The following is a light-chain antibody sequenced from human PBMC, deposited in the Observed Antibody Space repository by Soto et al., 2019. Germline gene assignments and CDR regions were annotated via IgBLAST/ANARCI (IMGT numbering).Light chain of an antibody. CDR1: QSISTY. J-gene: IGKJ4*01. V-gene: IGKV1-39*01. CDR3: QQSFRTPPLT. Sequence: DIQMTQSPSSLSASIGDRITITCRASQSISTYLNWYQQKPGKAPNLLIYGASTLQSGVPTRFRGSGSATDFTLTISSLQPEDFATYYCQQSFRTPPLTFGGGTKVEIK. CDR2: GAS.